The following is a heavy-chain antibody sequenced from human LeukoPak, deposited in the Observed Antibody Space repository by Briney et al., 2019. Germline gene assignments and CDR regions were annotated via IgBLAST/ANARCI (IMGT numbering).Heavy chain of an antibody. D-gene: IGHD6-19*01. CDR2: IRYDGSNK. V-gene: IGHV3-30*02. Sequence: PGGSLRLSCAASGFTFSSYGMHWVRQAPGKGLEWVAFIRYDGSNKYYADSVKGQFTISRDNSKNTLYLQMNSLRAEDTAVYYCARDARTIIAVAGTFDDWGQGTLVTVSS. CDR1: GFTFSSYG. CDR3: ARDARTIIAVAGTFDD. J-gene: IGHJ4*02.